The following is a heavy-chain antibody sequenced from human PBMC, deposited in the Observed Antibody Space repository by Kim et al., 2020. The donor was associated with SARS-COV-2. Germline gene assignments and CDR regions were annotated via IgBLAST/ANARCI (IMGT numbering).Heavy chain of an antibody. CDR3: ARLYSSGAFDI. J-gene: IGHJ3*02. CDR1: GGSISSFY. V-gene: IGHV4-59*08. D-gene: IGHD6-6*01. CDR2: MYYSGIT. Sequence: SETLSLTCAVSGGSISSFYCSWIRQPPGKGLEWIGYMYYSGITNYNPSLKSRVSMSVDTAKSQFSLKLSSVTAADTAVYYCARLYSSGAFDIWGQGTMVTVPS.